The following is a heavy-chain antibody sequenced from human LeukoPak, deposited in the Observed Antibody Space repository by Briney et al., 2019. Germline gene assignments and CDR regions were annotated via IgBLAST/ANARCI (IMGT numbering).Heavy chain of an antibody. V-gene: IGHV3-30*18. Sequence: GGSLRLSCAASGFTFSSYGMHWVRQAPGKGLEWVAVISYDGSNKYYADSVKGRFTISRDNSKNALYLQMNSLRAEDTAVYYCAKDHYGGFDYWGQGTLVTVSS. CDR2: ISYDGSNK. CDR1: GFTFSSYG. D-gene: IGHD4-17*01. CDR3: AKDHYGGFDY. J-gene: IGHJ4*02.